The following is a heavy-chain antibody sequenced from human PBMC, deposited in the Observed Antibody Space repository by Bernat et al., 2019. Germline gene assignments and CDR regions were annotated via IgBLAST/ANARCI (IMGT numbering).Heavy chain of an antibody. D-gene: IGHD6-19*01. Sequence: EVQLVESGGGLVKSGGSLRLSCAASGFTFSNAWMSWVRQAPGKGLEWVGRIKSKTDGGTTDYAAPVKGRFTISRDDSKNTLYLQMNSLKTEDTAVYYCTTDVRQWLVKVDYWGQGTLVTVSS. V-gene: IGHV3-15*01. CDR2: IKSKTDGGTT. J-gene: IGHJ4*02. CDR3: TTDVRQWLVKVDY. CDR1: GFTFSNAW.